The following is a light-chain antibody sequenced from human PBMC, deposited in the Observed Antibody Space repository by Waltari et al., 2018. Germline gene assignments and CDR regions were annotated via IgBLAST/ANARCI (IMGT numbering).Light chain of an antibody. V-gene: IGKV3-20*01. Sequence: EIVLTQSPGPLSLSQGERATLSCRASQSVSRSYLAWYQQKPGQAPRLLIYGASSRATGIPDRFSGSGSGTDFTLTISRLEPEDFAVYYCQQYGSSPLTFGQGTKVEIK. CDR2: GAS. CDR3: QQYGSSPLT. CDR1: QSVSRSY. J-gene: IGKJ1*01.